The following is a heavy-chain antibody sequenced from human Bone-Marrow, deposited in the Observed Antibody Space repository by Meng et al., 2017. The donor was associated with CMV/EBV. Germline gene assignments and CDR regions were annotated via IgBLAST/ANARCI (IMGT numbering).Heavy chain of an antibody. CDR1: GLAFECNG. Sequence: ASGLAFECNGMRWVRQAQGKGMEWVAVITKDGNKKYNEDAVKGRCTITRDNYKKTLYLQMSRLRPADTADYYCAKGGDSSGWPPFDSWGQGTLVTVSS. CDR3: AKGGDSSGWPPFDS. D-gene: IGHD6-19*01. V-gene: IGHV3-30*19. CDR2: ITKDGNKK. J-gene: IGHJ4*02.